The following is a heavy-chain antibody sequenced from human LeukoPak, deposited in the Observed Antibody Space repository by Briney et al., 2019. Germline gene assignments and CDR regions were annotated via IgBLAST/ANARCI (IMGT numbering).Heavy chain of an antibody. CDR2: INPNSGGT. CDR1: GYTFTGYY. D-gene: IGHD2-21*01. Sequence: GASVKVSCKASGYTFTGYYMHWVRQAPGQGLEWMGWINPNSGGTNYAQKFQGRVTMTRDTSISTAYMELSRPRSDDTAVYYCAREVPTYCGGDCYLNHDAFDIWGQGTMVTVSS. V-gene: IGHV1-2*02. J-gene: IGHJ3*02. CDR3: AREVPTYCGGDCYLNHDAFDI.